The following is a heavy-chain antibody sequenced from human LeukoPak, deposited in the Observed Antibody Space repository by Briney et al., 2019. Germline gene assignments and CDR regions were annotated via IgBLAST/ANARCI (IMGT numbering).Heavy chain of an antibody. V-gene: IGHV4-34*01. CDR3: ARGYDFWSGYYRQNWFDP. Sequence: SETLSLTCAVYGGSFIGFHWNWIRQPPGKGLEWIGDINHSGSTNYNPSLTSRVTISVDTSKNQFSLRLSSVTAADTAVYYCARGYDFWSGYYRQNWFDPWGQGTLVTVSS. CDR2: INHSGST. D-gene: IGHD3-3*01. CDR1: GGSFIGFH. J-gene: IGHJ5*02.